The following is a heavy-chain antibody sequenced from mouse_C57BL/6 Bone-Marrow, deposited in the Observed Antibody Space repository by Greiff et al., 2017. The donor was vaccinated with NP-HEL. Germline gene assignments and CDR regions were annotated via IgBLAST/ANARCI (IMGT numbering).Heavy chain of an antibody. V-gene: IGHV1-4*01. CDR2: INPSSGYT. J-gene: IGHJ2*01. D-gene: IGHD1-1*01. Sequence: QVQLQQSGAELARPGASVKMSCKASGYTFTSYTMHWVKQRPGQGLEWIGYINPSSGYTKYNQKFKDKATLTADKSSSTAYMQLSSLTSEDSAVYYCASGYYGSSLYYFDYWGQGTTLTVSS. CDR1: GYTFTSYT. CDR3: ASGYYGSSLYYFDY.